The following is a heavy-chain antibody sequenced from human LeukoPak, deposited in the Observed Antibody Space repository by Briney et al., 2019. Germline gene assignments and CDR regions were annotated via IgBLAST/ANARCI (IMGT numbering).Heavy chain of an antibody. CDR1: GGSISSYY. CDR3: ARAHSGSYGTFDY. CDR2: IYYSGST. D-gene: IGHD1-26*01. J-gene: IGHJ4*02. Sequence: SETLSLTCTVSGGSISSYYWSWIRQPPGKGLEWIGCIYYSGSTNYNPSLKSRVTISVDTSKNQFSLKLSSVTAADTAVYYCARAHSGSYGTFDYWGQGTLVTVSS. V-gene: IGHV4-59*08.